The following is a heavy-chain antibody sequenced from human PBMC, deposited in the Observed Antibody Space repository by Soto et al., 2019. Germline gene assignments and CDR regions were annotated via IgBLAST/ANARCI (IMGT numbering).Heavy chain of an antibody. Sequence: GGSLRLSCAASGFTFSRYWMHWVRQAPGKRLVWVSRIDSYGSATSQVDSVEGRFTISRDNAKNTLYLQMNSLRAEDTAVYYCARGWVEGLSRQPPTDYWGQGTLVTVSS. CDR3: ARGWVEGLSRQPPTDY. J-gene: IGHJ4*02. CDR2: IDSYGSAT. D-gene: IGHD3-3*01. V-gene: IGHV3-74*01. CDR1: GFTFSRYW.